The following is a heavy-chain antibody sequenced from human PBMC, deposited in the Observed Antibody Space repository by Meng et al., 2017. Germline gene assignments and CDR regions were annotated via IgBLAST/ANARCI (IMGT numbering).Heavy chain of an antibody. CDR2: MRSKANKYAT. CDR1: GFTFSGSA. Sequence: EVQLVESGGGLVQPGGSLKLSCASSGFTFSGSAMHWVRQASGKGLKWVGRMRSKANKYATAYAASVKGRFTISRDDSKNTAYLEMNSLKTEDTAVYYCTRHYDFWSGYSTFDHWGQGTLVTVSS. D-gene: IGHD3-3*01. CDR3: TRHYDFWSGYSTFDH. V-gene: IGHV3-73*01. J-gene: IGHJ4*02.